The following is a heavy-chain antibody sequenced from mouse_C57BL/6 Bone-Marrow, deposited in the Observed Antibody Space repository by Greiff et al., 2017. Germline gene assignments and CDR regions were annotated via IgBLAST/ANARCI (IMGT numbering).Heavy chain of an antibody. V-gene: IGHV1-61*01. J-gene: IGHJ1*03. CDR2: IYPSDSET. CDR3: ALYDGYSHWYFDV. Sequence: QVQLQQPGAELVRPGSSVKLSCKASGYTFTSSWMDWVKQRPGQGLEWIGNIYPSDSETHYNQKFKDKATLTVDKSSSTAYMQLSSLTSEDSAVYYCALYDGYSHWYFDVWGTGTTVTVSS. CDR1: GYTFTSSW. D-gene: IGHD2-3*01.